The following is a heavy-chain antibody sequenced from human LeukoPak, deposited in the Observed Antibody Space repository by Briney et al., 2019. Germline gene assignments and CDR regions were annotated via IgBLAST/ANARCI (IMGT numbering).Heavy chain of an antibody. V-gene: IGHV5-51*01. J-gene: IGHJ1*01. CDR3: ARLEDYYGSFCQH. CDR2: IYPGDSDT. Sequence: GESLKISCKGSGYSFTSYWIGWVRQMPGKGLEWMGIIYPGDSDTRYSPSFQGQATISADKSISTAYLQWSSLKASDTAMYYRARLEDYYGSFCQHWGQGTLVTVSS. D-gene: IGHD3-10*01. CDR1: GYSFTSYW.